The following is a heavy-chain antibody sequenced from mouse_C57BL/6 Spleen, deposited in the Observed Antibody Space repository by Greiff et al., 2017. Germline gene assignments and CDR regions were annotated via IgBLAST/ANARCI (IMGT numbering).Heavy chain of an antibody. CDR2: ISSGSSTI. V-gene: IGHV5-17*01. J-gene: IGHJ2*01. CDR3: ARGGYYFDY. CDR1: GFTFSDYG. Sequence: EVHLVESGGGLVKPGGSLKLSCAASGFTFSDYGMHWVRQAPEKGLEWVAYISSGSSTIYYADTVKGRFTISRDNAKNTLFLQVTSLGSEDTAMYYCARGGYYFDYWGQGTTLTVSS.